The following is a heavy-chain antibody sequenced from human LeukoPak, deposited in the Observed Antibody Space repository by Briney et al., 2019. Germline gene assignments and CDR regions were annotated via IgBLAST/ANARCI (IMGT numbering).Heavy chain of an antibody. Sequence: GGSLRLSCTASGFIVTNNYINWVRQAPGKGLEWVSLVYSGGSTYYADSVKGRFTISRDNSKNMVYLQMNSLRAEDTAMYYCARVPYSSSHTYYYYMDVWGKGTTVTVSS. D-gene: IGHD6-6*01. CDR3: ARVPYSSSHTYYYYMDV. CDR2: VYSGGST. J-gene: IGHJ6*03. V-gene: IGHV3-66*01. CDR1: GFIVTNNY.